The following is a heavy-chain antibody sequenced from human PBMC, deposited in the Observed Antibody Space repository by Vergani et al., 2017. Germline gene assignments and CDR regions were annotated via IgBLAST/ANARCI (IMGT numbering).Heavy chain of an antibody. Sequence: QVQLQESGPGLVKPPGTLSLTCAVSGGSISSSNWWSWVRQPPGKGLQWIGEIYHSGSTNYNPSLKSRVTISVDKSKNQFSLKLSSVTAADTAVYYCARALKLRYSPFGDYYYYGMDVWGQGILVTVSS. J-gene: IGHJ6*02. V-gene: IGHV4-4*03. CDR3: ARALKLRYSPFGDYYYYGMDV. CDR1: GGSISSSNW. CDR2: IYHSGST. D-gene: IGHD3-9*01.